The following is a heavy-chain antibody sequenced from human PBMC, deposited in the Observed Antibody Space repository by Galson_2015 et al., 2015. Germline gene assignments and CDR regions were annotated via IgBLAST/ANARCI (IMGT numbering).Heavy chain of an antibody. J-gene: IGHJ4*02. CDR2: IKGDGSSI. CDR1: GFAFSSYW. V-gene: IGHV3-74*01. D-gene: IGHD6-19*01. Sequence: SLRLSCAASGFAFSSYWMHWVCQVPGKGLMWVSRIKGDGSSIIYADSVKGRFTISRDNTKNTVWLQMNGLRVEDTAVYYCARDPVDGSGHFDYWGQGTLVTVSS. CDR3: ARDPVDGSGHFDY.